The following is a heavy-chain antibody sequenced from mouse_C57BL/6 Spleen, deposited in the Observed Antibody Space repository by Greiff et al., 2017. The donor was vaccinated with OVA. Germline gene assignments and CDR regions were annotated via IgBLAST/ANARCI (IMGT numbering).Heavy chain of an antibody. J-gene: IGHJ2*01. CDR1: GFSLTSYG. CDR3: ARDFDY. CDR2: IWRGGST. V-gene: IGHV2-2*01. Sequence: VKLLESGPGLVQPSQSLSITCTVSGFSLTSYGVHWVRQSPGKGLEWLGVIWRGGSTDYNAAFISRLSISKDNSKSQVFFKMNSLQADDTAIYYCARDFDYWGQGTTLTVSS.